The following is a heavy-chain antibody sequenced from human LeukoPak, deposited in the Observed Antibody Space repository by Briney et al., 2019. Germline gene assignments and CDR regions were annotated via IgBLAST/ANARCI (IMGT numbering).Heavy chain of an antibody. CDR3: ARVNLSARVIGY. CDR2: IYYSGST. J-gene: IGHJ4*02. CDR1: GGSISSGGYY. V-gene: IGHV4-31*03. Sequence: SETLSLTCTVSGGSISSGGYYWSWIRQHPGKGLEWIGYIYYSGSTYYNPSLKSRVTISVDTSKNQFSLKLSSVTAADTAVYYCARVNLSARVIGYWGQGTLVTVSS. D-gene: IGHD2/OR15-2a*01.